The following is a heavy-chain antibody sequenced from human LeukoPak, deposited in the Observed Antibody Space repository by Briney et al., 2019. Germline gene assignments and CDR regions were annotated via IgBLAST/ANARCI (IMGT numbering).Heavy chain of an antibody. CDR2: VAHDEKTI. D-gene: IGHD6-13*01. J-gene: IGHJ5*02. Sequence: GGSLRLSCVASGFTFTGHSMHWVRQAPGQGLEWVAVVAHDEKTIFYADSLKGRFTVSRDNSKNTLYLQMNSLRAEHTAVYYCAKDRERIAAAGRGWFDPWGQGTLVSVSS. CDR3: AKDRERIAAAGRGWFDP. CDR1: GFTFTGHS. V-gene: IGHV3-30*04.